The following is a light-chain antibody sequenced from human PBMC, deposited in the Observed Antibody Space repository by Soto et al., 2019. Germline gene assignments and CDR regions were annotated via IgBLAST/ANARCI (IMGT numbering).Light chain of an antibody. J-gene: IGKJ1*01. Sequence: IQMYMSPSSLSAYVTDRVPLTCRASQSISSYLNWYQQKPGKAPKLLIYAASSLESGVPSRFSGSGSGTDFTLTISSLQPEDFATYYCQQSYSYPRTFGQGTKVDI. V-gene: IGKV1-39*01. CDR2: AAS. CDR1: QSISSY. CDR3: QQSYSYPRT.